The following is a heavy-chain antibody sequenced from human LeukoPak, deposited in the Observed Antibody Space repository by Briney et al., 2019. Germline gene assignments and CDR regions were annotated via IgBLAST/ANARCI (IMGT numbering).Heavy chain of an antibody. CDR1: GGSFSDYY. V-gene: IGHV3-11*04. J-gene: IGHJ4*02. Sequence: LSLTCAVYGGSFSDYYMSWVRQAPGKGLEWVSYISSSGSTIYYADSVKGRFTISRDNAKNSLYLQMNSLRAEDTAVYYCARESLLWFGELSVFDYWGQGTLVTVSS. D-gene: IGHD3-10*01. CDR3: ARESLLWFGELSVFDY. CDR2: ISSSGSTI.